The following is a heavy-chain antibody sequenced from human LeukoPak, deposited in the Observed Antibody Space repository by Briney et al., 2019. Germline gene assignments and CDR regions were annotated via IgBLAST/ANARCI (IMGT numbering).Heavy chain of an antibody. CDR3: ARDQGGGDILTGYPGAY. V-gene: IGHV3-30-3*01. Sequence: GRSLRLSCAASGFTFSSYAMHWVRQAPGKGLEWVAVISYDGSNKYYADSVKGRFTISRDNSKNTLYLQMNSLRAEDTAVYYCARDQGGGDILTGYPGAYWGQGTLVTVSS. CDR1: GFTFSSYA. J-gene: IGHJ4*02. CDR2: ISYDGSNK. D-gene: IGHD3-9*01.